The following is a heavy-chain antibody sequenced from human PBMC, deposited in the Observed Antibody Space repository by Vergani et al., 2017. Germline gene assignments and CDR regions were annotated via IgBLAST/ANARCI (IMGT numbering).Heavy chain of an antibody. J-gene: IGHJ5*02. CDR2: INTNTGNP. V-gene: IGHV7-4-1*02. CDR1: GYTFTSYA. Sequence: QVQLVQSGSELKKPGASVKVSCKASGYTFTSYAMNWVRQAPGQGLEWMGWINTNTGNPTYAQGFTGRFVFSLATSVSTAYLQISSLKAEDTAVYYCAGYSPIAVAGTGNWFDPWGQGTLVTVSS. CDR3: AGYSPIAVAGTGNWFDP. D-gene: IGHD6-19*01.